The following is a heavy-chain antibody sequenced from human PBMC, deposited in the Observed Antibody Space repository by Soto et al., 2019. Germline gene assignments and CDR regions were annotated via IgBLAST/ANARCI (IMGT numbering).Heavy chain of an antibody. D-gene: IGHD3-22*01. Sequence: QVHLVQSGPAVKRPGSSVQVSCKSSGGTFPYYTVSWVRQSPGQGLEYLGRFVPIFQSRLFAPKFQGRITLTADKSTETAYMELSSLTSEDTAVYFCAIAEASTFYSDTTGSHFTFWGQGTLVTVYS. CDR3: AIAEASTFYSDTTGSHFTF. CDR1: GGTFPYYT. J-gene: IGHJ4*02. CDR2: FVPIFQSR. V-gene: IGHV1-69*08.